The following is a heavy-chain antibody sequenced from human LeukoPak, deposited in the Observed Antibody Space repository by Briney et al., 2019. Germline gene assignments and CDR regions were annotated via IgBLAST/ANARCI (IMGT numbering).Heavy chain of an antibody. Sequence: ASVKVSCKASGYTFTGYYMHWVRQAPGQGLEWMGWVNPNSGGTNYAQKFQGRVTMTRDTSISTAYMELSRLRSDDTAVYYCARDYYYGSGTGPYYYGMDVWGQGTTVTVSS. CDR1: GYTFTGYY. D-gene: IGHD3-10*01. CDR2: VNPNSGGT. J-gene: IGHJ6*02. V-gene: IGHV1-2*02. CDR3: ARDYYYGSGTGPYYYGMDV.